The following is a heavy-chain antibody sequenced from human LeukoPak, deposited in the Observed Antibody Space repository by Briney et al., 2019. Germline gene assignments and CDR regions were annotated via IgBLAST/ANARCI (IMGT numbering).Heavy chain of an antibody. J-gene: IGHJ4*02. CDR3: ARGPHYGSGSYYDY. Sequence: ASVKVSCKASGYTFTGYCMHWVRQAPGQGLEWMGWINPNSGGTNYAQKFQGRVTMTRDTSISTAYMELSRLRSDDTAVYYCARGPHYGSGSYYDYWGQGTLVTVSS. CDR2: INPNSGGT. D-gene: IGHD3-10*01. V-gene: IGHV1-2*02. CDR1: GYTFTGYC.